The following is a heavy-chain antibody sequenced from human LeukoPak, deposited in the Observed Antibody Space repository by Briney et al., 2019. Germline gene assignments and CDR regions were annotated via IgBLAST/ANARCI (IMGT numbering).Heavy chain of an antibody. Sequence: GASVKVSCKASGYTFTGYYMHWVRQAPGQGLEWMGWINPNSGGTNYAQKFQGRVTMTRDTSISTAYMELSRLRSDDTAVYYCARVLYDEGFPYHYYMDVWGKGTTVTISS. CDR2: INPNSGGT. CDR1: GYTFTGYY. J-gene: IGHJ6*03. V-gene: IGHV1-2*02. D-gene: IGHD5/OR15-5a*01. CDR3: ARVLYDEGFPYHYYMDV.